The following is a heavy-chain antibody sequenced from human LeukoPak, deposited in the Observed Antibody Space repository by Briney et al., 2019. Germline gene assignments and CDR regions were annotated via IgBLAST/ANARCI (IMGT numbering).Heavy chain of an antibody. CDR1: GGSFSGYY. V-gene: IGHV4-34*01. CDR2: INHSGST. J-gene: IGHJ3*02. D-gene: IGHD2-2*01. CDR3: ATWGYCSSTSCYVDAFDI. Sequence: SETLSLTCAVYGGSFSGYYWSWIRQPPGKGLEWIGEINHSGSTNYNPSLKSRVTLSVDTSKNQFSLKLSSVTAADTAVYYCATWGYCSSTSCYVDAFDIWGQGTMVTVSS.